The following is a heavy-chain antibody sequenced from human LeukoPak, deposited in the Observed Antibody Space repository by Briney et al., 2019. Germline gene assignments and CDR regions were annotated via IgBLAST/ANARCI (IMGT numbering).Heavy chain of an antibody. V-gene: IGHV4-39*01. CDR3: ATPYSGGYQGLDI. CDR1: GGSISSNKYY. Sequence: PSETLSLTCTVSGGSISSNKYYWGWIRQPPGKGLEWIGSIYYSGSTYYNPTLKGRVTIFVDTSKNQFSLKLSSVTAADTAVYYCATPYSGGYQGLDIWGQGTMVTVSS. CDR2: IYYSGST. J-gene: IGHJ3*02. D-gene: IGHD1-26*01.